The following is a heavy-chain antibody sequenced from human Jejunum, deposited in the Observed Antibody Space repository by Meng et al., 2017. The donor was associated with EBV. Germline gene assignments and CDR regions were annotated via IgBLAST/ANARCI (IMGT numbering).Heavy chain of an antibody. D-gene: IGHD5-12*01. CDR3: ARDSSGYNANDKVSDY. Sequence: QGQLVQSVVQVKKPGASVKGSCKTSGYTVTRDGISWVRQAPGRGPEWLGWITVYNGNTNYAPRLQGRVTMTTDLSTSTAYMEMRSLRSDDTAVYYCARDSSGYNANDKVSDYWGQGTLVTVSS. J-gene: IGHJ4*01. CDR2: ITVYNGNT. V-gene: IGHV1-18*01. CDR1: GYTVTRDG.